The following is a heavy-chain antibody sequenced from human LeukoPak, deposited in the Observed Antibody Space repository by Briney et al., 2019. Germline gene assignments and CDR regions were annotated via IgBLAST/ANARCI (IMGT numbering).Heavy chain of an antibody. CDR3: TYSGSNYPDY. J-gene: IGHJ4*02. CDR1: GYSISSGYY. CDR2: IYHSGST. Sequence: SETLSLTCTVSGYSISSGYYWGWIRQPPGKGLEWIGSIYHSGSTYYNPSLKSRVTISLGTSKNQFSLRLSSVTAADTAVYYCTYSGSNYPDYWGQGTLVIVSS. V-gene: IGHV4-38-2*02. D-gene: IGHD1-26*01.